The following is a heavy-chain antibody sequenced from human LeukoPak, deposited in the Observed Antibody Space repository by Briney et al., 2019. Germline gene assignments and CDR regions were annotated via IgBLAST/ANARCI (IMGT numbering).Heavy chain of an antibody. CDR2: INPNSGGT. J-gene: IGHJ3*02. D-gene: IGHD3-22*01. V-gene: IGHV1-2*02. CDR1: GYTFTGYY. Sequence: ASVKVSCKASGYTFTGYYLHWVRQAPGQGLEWMGWINPNSGGTNYAQKFQGRVTMARDTSISTAYMELSRLRSDDAAVYYCARHAYYDSSGPPTDRTFDIWGQGRMVTVSS. CDR3: ARHAYYDSSGPPTDRTFDI.